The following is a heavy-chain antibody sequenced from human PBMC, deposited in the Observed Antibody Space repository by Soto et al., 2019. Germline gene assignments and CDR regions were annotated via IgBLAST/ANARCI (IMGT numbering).Heavy chain of an antibody. D-gene: IGHD2-21*02. CDR3: ARDRCSGGDCYRWYYFDY. CDR2: IWFDGTNI. CDR1: GFPFSSYA. Sequence: GGSLRLSCAASGFPFSSYAMHWVRQVPGKGLEWVAVIWFDGTNIKYADSVKGRFTISRDSSKNTLYLQMSSLRAEDTALYYCARDRCSGGDCYRWYYFDYWGQGTLVTVSS. V-gene: IGHV3-33*01. J-gene: IGHJ4*02.